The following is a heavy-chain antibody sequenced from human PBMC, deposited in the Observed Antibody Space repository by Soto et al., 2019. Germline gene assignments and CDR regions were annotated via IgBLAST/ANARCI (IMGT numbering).Heavy chain of an antibody. V-gene: IGHV3-7*04. CDR2: IKEDGSEK. Sequence: EVQLVESGGGLVQPGGSLRLSCAASAFTFRNYWMSWVRQAPGKGLECVAKIKEDGSEKYYVDSVKGRFTISRDNAKNSVYVQMDSLTVEDTAMYYCARASSSTSGAIDYWGQGTLVTVSS. J-gene: IGHJ4*02. CDR3: ARASSSTSGAIDY. D-gene: IGHD2-2*01. CDR1: AFTFRNYW.